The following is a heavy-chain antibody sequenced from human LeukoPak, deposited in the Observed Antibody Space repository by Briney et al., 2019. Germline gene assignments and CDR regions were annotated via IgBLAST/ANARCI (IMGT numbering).Heavy chain of an antibody. V-gene: IGHV6-1*01. Sequence: SQTLSLTSAISGDSVSSNSAAWNWIRQSPSRGLEWLGRTYYRSKWYNDYSVSVKSRITINPDTSKNQFSLQLNSVTPEDTAVYYCARAITTRYSSGWYSVDYWGQGTLVTVSS. CDR2: TYYRSKWYN. D-gene: IGHD6-19*01. CDR1: GDSVSSNSAA. CDR3: ARAITTRYSSGWYSVDY. J-gene: IGHJ4*02.